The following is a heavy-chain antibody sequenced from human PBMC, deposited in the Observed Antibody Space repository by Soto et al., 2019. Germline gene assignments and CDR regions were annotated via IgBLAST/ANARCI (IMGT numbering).Heavy chain of an antibody. J-gene: IGHJ4*02. CDR3: ARQGMTTVHY. Sequence: PSETLSLTCTVSGGSISSSSYYWGWIRQPPGKGLEWIGSIYYSGSTYYNPSLKSRVTISVDTSKNQFSLKLSSVTAADTAVYYCARQGMTTVHYWGQGTLVT. CDR2: IYYSGST. CDR1: GGSISSSSYY. V-gene: IGHV4-39*01. D-gene: IGHD4-17*01.